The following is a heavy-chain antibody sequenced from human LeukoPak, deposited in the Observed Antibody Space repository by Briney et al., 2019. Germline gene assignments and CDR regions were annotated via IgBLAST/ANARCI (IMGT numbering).Heavy chain of an antibody. V-gene: IGHV3-23*01. CDR3: ARSITIFGLVIYYSDF. Sequence: GGSLRLSCAASGFTFSTYAMTWVRQAPGKGLGWVSTISGSDGNTYYADSVKGRCTISRDNSKNTLYLQMNSLGAEDTAVYYCARSITIFGLVIYYSDFWGQGTLVTVSS. CDR1: GFTFSTYA. D-gene: IGHD3-3*01. CDR2: ISGSDGNT. J-gene: IGHJ4*02.